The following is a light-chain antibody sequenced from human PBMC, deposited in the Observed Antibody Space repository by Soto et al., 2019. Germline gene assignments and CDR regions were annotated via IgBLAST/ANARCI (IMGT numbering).Light chain of an antibody. CDR2: GNS. J-gene: IGLJ1*01. Sequence: QSVLTQPPSVSGAPGQRVTISCTGSSSNIGAGYDVHWYQQLPGTAPKLLIYGNSNRPSGVPDRFSGSKSGTSASLAIAGLQSEDEGDYYCQSYYSSLSGYVFGTGTKLTVL. CDR3: QSYYSSLSGYV. V-gene: IGLV1-40*01. CDR1: SSNIGAGYD.